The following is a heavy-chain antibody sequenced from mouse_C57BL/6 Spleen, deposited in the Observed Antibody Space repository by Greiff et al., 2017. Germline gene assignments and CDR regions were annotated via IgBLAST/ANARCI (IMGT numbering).Heavy chain of an antibody. D-gene: IGHD1-1*01. J-gene: IGHJ4*01. Sequence: VKLLEPGAELVKPGASVKLSCTASGYTFTSYWMHWVKQRPGQGLEWIGMIHPNSGSTNYNEKFQSKATLTVDKSSNTASMQLSSLTSEDAAVYYCASPYMSSVAWDYWGQGTSVTVSS. CDR1: GYTFTSYW. CDR3: ASPYMSSVAWDY. CDR2: IHPNSGST. V-gene: IGHV1-64*01.